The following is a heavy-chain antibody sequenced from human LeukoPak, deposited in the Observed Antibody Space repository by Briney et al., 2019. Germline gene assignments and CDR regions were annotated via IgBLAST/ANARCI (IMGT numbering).Heavy chain of an antibody. CDR3: AKDMERYCSSTSCYYYYYGMDV. CDR2: ISWNSGSI. J-gene: IGHJ6*02. V-gene: IGHV3-9*01. CDR1: GFTFDDYA. D-gene: IGHD2-2*01. Sequence: GRSLRLSCAASGFTFDDYAMHWVRQAPGKGLEWVSGISWNSGSIGYADSVKGRFTISRDNAKNSLYLQMNSLRAEDTALYYCAKDMERYCSSTSCYYYYYGMDVWGQGTTVTVSS.